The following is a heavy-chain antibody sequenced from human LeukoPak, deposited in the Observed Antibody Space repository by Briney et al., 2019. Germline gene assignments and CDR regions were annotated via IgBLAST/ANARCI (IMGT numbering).Heavy chain of an antibody. CDR2: ISSSSSI. Sequence: GGSLRLSCAASGFTFSDYSMNWVRQAPGKGLEWVSHISSSSSIYYADSVKGRFTISRDNAKNSLYLQMNSLRDEDTAVYYCARYKSGSLLDYWGQGTLVTVSS. V-gene: IGHV3-48*02. J-gene: IGHJ4*02. CDR3: ARYKSGSLLDY. D-gene: IGHD1-26*01. CDR1: GFTFSDYS.